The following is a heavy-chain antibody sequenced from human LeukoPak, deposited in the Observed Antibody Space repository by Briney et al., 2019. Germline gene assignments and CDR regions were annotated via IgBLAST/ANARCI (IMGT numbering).Heavy chain of an antibody. D-gene: IGHD5-18*01. CDR1: GYPFTGYY. J-gene: IGHJ3*02. V-gene: IGHV1-2*06. Sequence: ASVKVSCKASGYPFTGYYMHWVRQAPGQGLEWMGRINPNSGGTNYAQKFQGRVTMTRDTSISTAYMELSRLRSDDTAVYYCAREYSYGNDAFDIWGQGTMVTVSS. CDR3: AREYSYGNDAFDI. CDR2: INPNSGGT.